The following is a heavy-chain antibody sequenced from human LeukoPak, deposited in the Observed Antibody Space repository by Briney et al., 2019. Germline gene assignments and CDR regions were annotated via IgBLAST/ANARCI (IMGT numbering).Heavy chain of an antibody. Sequence: ASVKVSCKASGYTFTSYYMHWVRQAPGQGLEWMGIINPSGGSTSYAQKFQGRVTMTRDTSTSTVYMELSSLRSEDTAVYYCARDPVVATISDKVSSPQDPYYYGMDVWGQGTTVTVSS. V-gene: IGHV1-46*01. CDR2: INPSGGST. CDR3: ARDPVVATISDKVSSPQDPYYYGMDV. J-gene: IGHJ6*02. CDR1: GYTFTSYY. D-gene: IGHD2-15*01.